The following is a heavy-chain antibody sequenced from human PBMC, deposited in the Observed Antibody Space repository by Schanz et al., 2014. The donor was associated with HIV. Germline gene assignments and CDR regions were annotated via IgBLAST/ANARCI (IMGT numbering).Heavy chain of an antibody. Sequence: QVQLVESGGGVVQPGRSLRLSCAASGFTFSSYAMHWVRQAPGKGLEWVAVISYDGSNKNYADSVKGRFTISRDNSKNTLYLQMNSLRAEDTAVYYCAKRRDSGYAYFDYWGQGTLVTVSS. J-gene: IGHJ4*02. CDR3: AKRRDSGYAYFDY. V-gene: IGHV3-30-3*01. CDR1: GFTFSSYA. D-gene: IGHD1-1*01. CDR2: ISYDGSNK.